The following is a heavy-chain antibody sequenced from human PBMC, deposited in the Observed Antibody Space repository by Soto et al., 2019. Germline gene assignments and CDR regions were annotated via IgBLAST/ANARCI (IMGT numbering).Heavy chain of an antibody. CDR2: ISSSSSYI. D-gene: IGHD4-17*01. CDR3: ARDAESTTVPLYWYFDL. Sequence: PGGSLRLSCAASGFTFSSYSMNWVRQAPGKGLEWVSSISSSSSYIYYADSVKGRFTISRDNAKNSLYLQMNSLRAEDAAVYYRARDAESTTVPLYWYFDLWGRGTLVPVSS. J-gene: IGHJ2*01. V-gene: IGHV3-21*01. CDR1: GFTFSSYS.